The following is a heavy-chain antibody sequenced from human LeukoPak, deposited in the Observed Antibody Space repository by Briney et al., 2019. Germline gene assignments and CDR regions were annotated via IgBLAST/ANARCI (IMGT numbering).Heavy chain of an antibody. CDR1: GYSFTNYW. CDR2: IDPRDSYT. J-gene: IGHJ4*02. Sequence: GESLTISCKASGYSFTNYWIGWVRQMPGKGLEWMGRIDPRDSYTKYSPSFEGHVTISVDKSISSAFLQWNSLKASDSAMYYCATGASKVTTDFANYWGQGTQVAVSS. V-gene: IGHV5-10-1*01. CDR3: ATGASKVTTDFANY. D-gene: IGHD4-17*01.